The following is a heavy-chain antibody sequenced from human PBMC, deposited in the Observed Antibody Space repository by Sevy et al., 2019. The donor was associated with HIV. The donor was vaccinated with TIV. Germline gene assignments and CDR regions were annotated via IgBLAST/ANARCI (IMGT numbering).Heavy chain of an antibody. V-gene: IGHV4-31*03. CDR1: DNSINSGGYY. Sequence: SETLSLTCTVSDNSINSGGYYWSWIRQHPGKGLEWSGYIYSSGTTYYNPSLKSRVTISIDTSKKQFSLNLNSVTAADTAVYYCARLTYYDTIGYIVDHWGQGTLVTVSS. D-gene: IGHD3-22*01. CDR3: ARLTYYDTIGYIVDH. CDR2: IYSSGTT. J-gene: IGHJ4*02.